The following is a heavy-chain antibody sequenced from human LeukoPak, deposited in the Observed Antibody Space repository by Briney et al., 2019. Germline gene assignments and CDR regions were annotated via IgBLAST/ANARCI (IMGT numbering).Heavy chain of an antibody. Sequence: ASVKISCKASGYTFTGYYIHWVRQAPGQGLDWMGRVNPNSGGTNYAQKFQGRVTMTRDTSISTAYTELSRLRPDDTAVYYCAREFYPYYFDYWGQGTLVTVPS. CDR3: AREFYPYYFDY. CDR1: GYTFTGYY. J-gene: IGHJ4*02. V-gene: IGHV1-2*06. CDR2: VNPNSGGT.